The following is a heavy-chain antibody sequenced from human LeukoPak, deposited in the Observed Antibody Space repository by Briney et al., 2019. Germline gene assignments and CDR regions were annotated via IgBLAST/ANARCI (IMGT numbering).Heavy chain of an antibody. V-gene: IGHV3-23*01. D-gene: IGHD2-15*01. J-gene: IGHJ4*02. Sequence: GGSLRLSCAASGFTFSNYWMSWVRQAPGKGLEWVSTISGSGDSTYYADSVKGRFTISRDNSKNTLYLQMNSLRAEDTAVYYCAKDVRGGCSSGTCYYWGQGTLVTVSS. CDR3: AKDVRGGCSSGTCYY. CDR1: GFTFSNYW. CDR2: ISGSGDST.